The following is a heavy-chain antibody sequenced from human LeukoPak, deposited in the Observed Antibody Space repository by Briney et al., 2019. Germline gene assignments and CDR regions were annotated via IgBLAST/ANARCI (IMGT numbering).Heavy chain of an antibody. CDR1: GGSISSSSYY. D-gene: IGHD3-16*01. CDR3: ARLERRYYDYVWGSRGPIDF. V-gene: IGHV4-39*01. Sequence: PSETLSLTCTVSGGSISSSSYYWGWIRQPPGKGLEWIGSIYYSGSAYYKPSLQSRLTISVDTSTNQFSLKLNSVTAADTALYYCARLERRYYDYVWGSRGPIDFWGQGTLVTVSS. CDR2: IYYSGSA. J-gene: IGHJ4*02.